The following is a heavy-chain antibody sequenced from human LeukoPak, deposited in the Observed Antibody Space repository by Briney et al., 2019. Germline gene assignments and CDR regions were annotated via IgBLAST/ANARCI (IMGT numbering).Heavy chain of an antibody. V-gene: IGHV4-59*01. J-gene: IGHJ4*02. CDR2: TYYSGST. CDR1: GDSINSDY. CDR3: ARVQAGYSYGYMPD. D-gene: IGHD5-18*01. Sequence: SETLSLTCTVSGDSINSDYWNWIRQPPGKGLEWIGFTYYSGSTNYNPSLKSRVTISVDTSKNQFSLKLSSVTAADTAVYYCARVQAGYSYGYMPDWGQGTLVTVSS.